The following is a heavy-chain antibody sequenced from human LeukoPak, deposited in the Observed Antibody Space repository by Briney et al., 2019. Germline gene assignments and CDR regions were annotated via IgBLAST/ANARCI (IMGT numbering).Heavy chain of an antibody. D-gene: IGHD6-19*01. CDR3: ARDESLLWYSSGWYEC. V-gene: IGHV1-69*13. CDR2: IIPIFGTA. Sequence: SVKVSCKASGGTFSSYAISWVRQAPGQGLEWMGGIIPIFGTANYAQKFQGRVTITADESTSTAYMELSSLRSEDTAVYYCARDESLLWYSSGWYECWGQGTLVTVSS. J-gene: IGHJ5*01. CDR1: GGTFSSYA.